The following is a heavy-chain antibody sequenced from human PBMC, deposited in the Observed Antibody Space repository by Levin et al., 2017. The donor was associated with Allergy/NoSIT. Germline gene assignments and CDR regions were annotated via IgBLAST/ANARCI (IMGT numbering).Heavy chain of an antibody. D-gene: IGHD6-19*01. CDR1: GFTFSSEA. Sequence: GESLKISCAASGFTFSSEAMSWVRQAPGRGLEWVSAISDSGASTYYADSVKGRFTISRDNSKNTLYLQMNSLRADDTAIYYCAKDAREGWNFDCWGQGTVVTVSS. V-gene: IGHV3-23*01. CDR3: AKDAREGWNFDC. J-gene: IGHJ4*02. CDR2: ISDSGAST.